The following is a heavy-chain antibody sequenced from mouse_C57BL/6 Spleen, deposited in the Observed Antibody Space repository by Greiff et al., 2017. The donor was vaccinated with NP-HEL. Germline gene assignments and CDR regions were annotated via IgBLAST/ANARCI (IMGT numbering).Heavy chain of an antibody. CDR1: GFNIKDDY. D-gene: IGHD2-5*01. CDR3: TCYSNVAD. Sequence: VQLQQSGAELVRPGASVKLSCTASGFNIKDDYMHWVKQRPEQGLEWIGWIDPENGDTEYASKFQGKATITADTSSNTAYLQLSSLTSEDTAVYYWTCYSNVADWGQGTLVTVSA. V-gene: IGHV14-4*01. CDR2: IDPENGDT. J-gene: IGHJ3*01.